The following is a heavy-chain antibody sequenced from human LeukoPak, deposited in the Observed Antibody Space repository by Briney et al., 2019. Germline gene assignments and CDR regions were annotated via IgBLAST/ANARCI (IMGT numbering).Heavy chain of an antibody. V-gene: IGHV4-34*01. CDR1: GGSVSGHY. CDR3: ARGRTGAAALDF. CDR2: STHSGSI. J-gene: IGHJ4*02. D-gene: IGHD2-2*01. Sequence: SETLSLTCAVYGGSVSGHYWTWIRQPPGKGLEWIGESTHSGSINYNPSLKSRVTISVDTSKSQFSLKLTSVTAADTAVYHCARGRTGAAALDFWGPGTLVTVSS.